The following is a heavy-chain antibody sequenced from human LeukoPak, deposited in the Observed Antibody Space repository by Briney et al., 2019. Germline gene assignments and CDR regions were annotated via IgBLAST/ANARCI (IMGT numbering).Heavy chain of an antibody. CDR1: GFTFSSYW. CDR2: IKQDGSEK. V-gene: IGHV3-7*01. Sequence: GGSLRLSCAASGFTFSSYWMSWVRQAPGKGLEWVANIKQDGSEKYYVDSVKGRFTISRDNAKNSLYVQMNSLRAEDTAVYYCARGGGSSSAYFDYWGQGTLVTVSS. D-gene: IGHD6-6*01. J-gene: IGHJ4*02. CDR3: ARGGGSSSAYFDY.